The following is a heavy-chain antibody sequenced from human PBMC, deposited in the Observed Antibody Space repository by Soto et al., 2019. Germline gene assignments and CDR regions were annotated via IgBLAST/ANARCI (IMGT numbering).Heavy chain of an antibody. V-gene: IGHV3-74*01. CDR1: GFTFSSYW. CDR3: SRPLYDGSGTPFDN. J-gene: IGHJ4*02. Sequence: EVQLVESGGGLVQPGGSLRLSCAASGFTFSSYWMHWVRQAPGKELVWVSGINGDGSTTTYADSVKGRFIISRDNDDNMLYLQMDSLPAAETAVYYCSRPLYDGSGTPFDNWGQGTLVTVSS. D-gene: IGHD3-22*01. CDR2: INGDGSTT.